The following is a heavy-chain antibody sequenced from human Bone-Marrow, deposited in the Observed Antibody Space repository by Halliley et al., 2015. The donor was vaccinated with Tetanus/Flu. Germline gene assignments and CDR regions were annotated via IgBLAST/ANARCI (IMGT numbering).Heavy chain of an antibody. CDR2: IYYSGST. CDR1: GASISSGGYY. D-gene: IGHD3-3*01. V-gene: IGHV4-30-4*01. Sequence: GASISSGGYYWNWIRQPPGKGLEWIGNIYYSGSTYYSPSLKSRVTISVDRSKNQFSLKLSSVTAADTAVYYCASGVLAAAYWGQGNLVTVSS. CDR3: ASGVLAAAY. J-gene: IGHJ4*02.